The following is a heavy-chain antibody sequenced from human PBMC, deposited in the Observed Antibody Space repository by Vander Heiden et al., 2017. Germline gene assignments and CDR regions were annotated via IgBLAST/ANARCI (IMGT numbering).Heavy chain of an antibody. J-gene: IGHJ3*02. CDR3: AREGVVVTPIPDPFDI. CDR1: GSPFSSYD. CDR2: MNPNSGNT. D-gene: IGHD2-21*02. V-gene: IGHV1-8*01. Sequence: QVQLVQSGAEVKKPGASVQVSCRASGSPFSSYDINWVRQAAGQGLEWMGWMNPNSGNTGYAQKFQGRVTMTRSTSISTAYMELSSLTSEDTAVYYCAREGVVVTPIPDPFDIWGQGTMVTVSS.